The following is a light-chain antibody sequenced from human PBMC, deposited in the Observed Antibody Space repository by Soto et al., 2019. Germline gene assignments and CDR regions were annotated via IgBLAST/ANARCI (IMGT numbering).Light chain of an antibody. Sequence: EIVLTQSPGTPSLSPGERTTLSCRASQSVSSSYLAWYQQKPGQAPRLLIYGASSRATGIPDRFSGSGSGTDFTLTISRLEPEDFAVYYCQQYGSSPLLTFGGGTKVDIK. CDR2: GAS. CDR3: QQYGSSPLLT. CDR1: QSVSSSY. V-gene: IGKV3-20*01. J-gene: IGKJ4*01.